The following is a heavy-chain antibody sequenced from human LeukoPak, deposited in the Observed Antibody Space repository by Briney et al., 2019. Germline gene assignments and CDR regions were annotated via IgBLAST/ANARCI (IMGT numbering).Heavy chain of an antibody. D-gene: IGHD1-7*01. CDR3: ARVGWNYDWFDP. CDR1: GGSFSGYY. V-gene: IGHV4-34*01. CDR2: INHSGST. J-gene: IGHJ5*02. Sequence: SETLSLTCAVYGGSFSGYYWSWIRQPPGKGLEWIGEINHSGSTYYNPSLKSRVTISVDTSKNQFSLKLSSVTAADTAVYYCARVGWNYDWFDPWGQGTLVTVSS.